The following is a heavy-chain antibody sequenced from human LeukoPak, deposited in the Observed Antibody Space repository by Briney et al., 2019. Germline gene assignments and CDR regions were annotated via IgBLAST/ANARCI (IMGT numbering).Heavy chain of an antibody. CDR3: AKDLRAAHRELQFDH. CDR2: ISWNSGSI. Sequence: GRSLRLSCAASGFTFDDYAMPWVRQAPGKGLEWVSGISWNSGSIGYADSVKGRFTISRDNAKNSLYLQMNSLRAEDTALYYCAKDLRAAHRELQFDHWGQGTLVTVSS. V-gene: IGHV3-9*01. CDR1: GFTFDDYA. J-gene: IGHJ4*02. D-gene: IGHD1-26*01.